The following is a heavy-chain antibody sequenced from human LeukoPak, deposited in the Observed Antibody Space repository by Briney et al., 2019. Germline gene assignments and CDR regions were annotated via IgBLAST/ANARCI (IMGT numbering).Heavy chain of an antibody. V-gene: IGHV4-30-2*01. D-gene: IGHD1-26*01. CDR2: TYHSGST. CDR3: ASDSGSYNAFDY. Sequence: PSETLSLTCAVSGGSISSGGYSWSWIRQPPGKGLEWIGYTYHSGSTYYNPSLKSRVTISVDRSKNQFSLKLSSVTAADTAVYYCASDSGSYNAFDYWGQGTLVTVSS. CDR1: GGSISSGGYS. J-gene: IGHJ4*02.